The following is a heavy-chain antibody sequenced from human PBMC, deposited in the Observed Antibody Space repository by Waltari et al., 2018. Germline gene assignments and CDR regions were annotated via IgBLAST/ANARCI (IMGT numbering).Heavy chain of an antibody. CDR1: GGTFSSYA. J-gene: IGHJ6*02. V-gene: IGHV1-69*08. CDR2: IIPIFGTA. Sequence: QVQLVQSGAEVKKPGSSVKVSCKASGGTFSSYAISWVRQAPGKGLEWMGRIIPIFGTANYAQKFQGRVTITADKSTSTAYMELSSLRSEDTAVYYCARVKASRDYYYYYGMDVWGQGTTVTVSS. CDR3: ARVKASRDYYYYYGMDV.